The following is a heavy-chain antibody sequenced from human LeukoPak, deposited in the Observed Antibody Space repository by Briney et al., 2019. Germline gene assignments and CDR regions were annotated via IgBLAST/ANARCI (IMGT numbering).Heavy chain of an antibody. CDR1: GFTFSSYS. D-gene: IGHD4-23*01. J-gene: IGHJ4*02. CDR2: ISYDGSNK. CDR3: ARDYYGGNLPYYFDY. V-gene: IGHV3-30*04. Sequence: GGSLRLSCAASGFTFSSYSIHWVRQAPGKGLEWVALISYDGSNKYYADSVKGRFTISRDNSKNTLYLQMNSLKTEDTAVYYCARDYYGGNLPYYFDYWGQGTLVTVSS.